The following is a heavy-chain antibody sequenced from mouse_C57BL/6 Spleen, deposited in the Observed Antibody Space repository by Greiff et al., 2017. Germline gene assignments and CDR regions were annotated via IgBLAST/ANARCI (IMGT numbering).Heavy chain of an antibody. CDR3: ARNYGSVMDY. V-gene: IGHV1-50*01. Sequence: VQLQQPGAELVKPGASVKLSCKASGYTFTSYWMQWVKQRPGQGLEWIGEFDPSDSYTNYNPTFKGKATLTVDPSSSTAYMQLSSLTSEDSAVYYCARNYGSVMDYWGQGTSVTVSS. CDR1: GYTFTSYW. CDR2: FDPSDSYT. D-gene: IGHD1-1*01. J-gene: IGHJ4*01.